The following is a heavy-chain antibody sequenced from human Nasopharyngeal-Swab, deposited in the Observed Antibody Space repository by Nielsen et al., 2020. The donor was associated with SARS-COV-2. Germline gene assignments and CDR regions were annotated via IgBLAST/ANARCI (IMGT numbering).Heavy chain of an antibody. Sequence: GESLKISCAASRFTFSSYAMSWVRQAPGKGLEWVSAISGSGGSTYYADSVKGRFTISRDNSKNALYLQMNSLRAGDTAVYFCAKGGYGSGSYYPHMDVWGKGTTVTVSS. CDR2: ISGSGGST. D-gene: IGHD3-10*01. CDR3: AKGGYGSGSYYPHMDV. J-gene: IGHJ6*03. V-gene: IGHV3-23*01. CDR1: RFTFSSYA.